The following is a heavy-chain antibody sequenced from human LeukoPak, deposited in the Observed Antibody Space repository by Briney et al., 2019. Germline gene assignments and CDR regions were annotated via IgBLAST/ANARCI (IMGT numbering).Heavy chain of an antibody. CDR1: GFTFSDYY. CDR2: ISSSGSTI. J-gene: IGHJ4*02. V-gene: IGHV3-11*04. Sequence: GGSLRLSCAASGFTFSDYYMSWIRQAPGKGLEGVSYISSSGSTIYYADSVKGRFTISRDNAKNSLYLQMNSLRAEDTAVYYCARDEDAASRESDYFDYWGQGTLVTVSS. D-gene: IGHD2-15*01. CDR3: ARDEDAASRESDYFDY.